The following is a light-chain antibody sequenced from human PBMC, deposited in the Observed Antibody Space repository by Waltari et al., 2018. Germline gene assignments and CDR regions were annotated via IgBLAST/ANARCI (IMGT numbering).Light chain of an antibody. V-gene: IGLV8-61*01. J-gene: IGLJ3*02. CDR1: SVPVSTSPY. CDR2: TTN. Sequence: QTVVTQEPSFSVSPGGTVTLTCGLSSVPVSTSPYPRWYQQTPGQAPRTLIYTTNSRSSGVPDRFSGSILGNKAALTITGAQADDDSVYYCLLFVGSATWVFGGGTKLTVL. CDR3: LLFVGSATWV.